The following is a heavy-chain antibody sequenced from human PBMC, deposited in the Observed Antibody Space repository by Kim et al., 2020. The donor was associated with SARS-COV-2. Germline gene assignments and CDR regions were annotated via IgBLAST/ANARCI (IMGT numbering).Heavy chain of an antibody. CDR2: ISYDGTEI. J-gene: IGHJ4*02. CDR3: ARSEGATTQPAY. Sequence: GGSLTLSCAASGFTFSSYAMHWVRQAPSKGPEWVTFISYDGTEIYYADSVKGRFTISRDNSKNTLYLQMNNMRAEDTALYYCARSEGATTQPAYWGQGTLVTVSS. CDR1: GFTFSSYA. D-gene: IGHD1-26*01. V-gene: IGHV3-30*01.